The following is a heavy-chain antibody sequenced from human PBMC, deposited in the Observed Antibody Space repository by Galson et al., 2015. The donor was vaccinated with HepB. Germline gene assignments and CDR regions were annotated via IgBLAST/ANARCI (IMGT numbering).Heavy chain of an antibody. D-gene: IGHD5-18*01. CDR2: ISGSGGST. J-gene: IGHJ4*02. V-gene: IGHV3-23*01. CDR3: AKDPVDTAMVTAPCDY. CDR1: GFTFSSYA. Sequence: SLRLSCAASGFTFSSYAMSWVRQAPGKGLEWVSAISGSGGSTYYADSVKGRFTISRDNSKNTLYLQVNSLRAEDTAVYYCAKDPVDTAMVTAPCDYWGQGTLVTVSS.